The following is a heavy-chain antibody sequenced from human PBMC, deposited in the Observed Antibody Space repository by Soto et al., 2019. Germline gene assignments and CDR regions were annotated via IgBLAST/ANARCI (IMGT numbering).Heavy chain of an antibody. J-gene: IGHJ3*02. CDR1: GGSFSGYY. Sequence: SETLSLTCAVYGGSFSGYYWSWIRQPPGKGLEWIGEINHSGSTNYNPSLKSRVTISVDTSKNQFSLKLSSVTAADTAVYYCARQPVVAAIIGAFDIWGQGTMVTFTS. CDR2: INHSGST. D-gene: IGHD2-15*01. V-gene: IGHV4-34*01. CDR3: ARQPVVAAIIGAFDI.